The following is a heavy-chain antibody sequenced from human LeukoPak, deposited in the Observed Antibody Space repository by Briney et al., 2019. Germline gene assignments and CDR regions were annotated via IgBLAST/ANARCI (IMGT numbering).Heavy chain of an antibody. J-gene: IGHJ1*01. V-gene: IGHV4-38-2*02. CDR2: IYHSGNT. Sequence: PSETLSLTCTVSGYSISSGYYWGWIRQPPGKGLEWIGSIYHSGNTYYNPSLKSRVTISVDTSKNQFSLKLSSVTAADTAVYYCARTLGSVTTMYEYFQHWGQGTLVTVSS. CDR1: GYSISSGYY. CDR3: ARTLGSVTTMYEYFQH. D-gene: IGHD4-17*01.